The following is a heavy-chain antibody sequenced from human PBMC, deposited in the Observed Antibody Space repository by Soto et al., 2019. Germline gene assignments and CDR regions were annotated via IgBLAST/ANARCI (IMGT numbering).Heavy chain of an antibody. CDR1: GGSISIYY. D-gene: IGHD3-22*01. Sequence: PSDTLSLTCTVSGGSISIYYWSWIRQPPGKGLEWIGYIYYSGSTNYNPSLKSRVTISVDTSKNQFSLKLSSVTAADTAVYYCARDRSYYDSSGYYRHYYYYYGMDVWGQGTTVTVSS. CDR2: IYYSGST. CDR3: ARDRSYYDSSGYYRHYYYYYGMDV. J-gene: IGHJ6*02. V-gene: IGHV4-59*01.